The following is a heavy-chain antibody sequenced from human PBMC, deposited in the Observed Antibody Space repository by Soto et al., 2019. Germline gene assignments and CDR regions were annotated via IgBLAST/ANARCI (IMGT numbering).Heavy chain of an antibody. CDR1: GFTFSSYA. V-gene: IGHV3-23*01. CDR3: ASKQLSTEDDY. Sequence: EGSLRLSCAASGFTFSSYAMSWVRQAPGKGLEWVSAISGSGGSTYYADSVKGRFTISRDNSKNTLYLQMNSLRAEDTAVYYCASKQLSTEDDYWGQGTLVTVSS. D-gene: IGHD4-17*01. J-gene: IGHJ4*02. CDR2: ISGSGGST.